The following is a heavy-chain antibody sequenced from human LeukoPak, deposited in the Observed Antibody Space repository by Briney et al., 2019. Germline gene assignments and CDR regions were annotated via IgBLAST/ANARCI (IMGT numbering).Heavy chain of an antibody. CDR2: ISYDGYDK. CDR3: AREGARSSWAYFDY. CDR1: GFTFNDYA. D-gene: IGHD6-13*01. J-gene: IGHJ4*02. Sequence: PGRSLRLSCAASGFTFNDYALYWVRQAPGKGLEWVTLISYDGYDKSYADSVRGRFTISRDNSKNTLYLQMNSLRAEDTAVYYCAREGARSSWAYFDYWGQGTLVTVSS. V-gene: IGHV3-30-3*01.